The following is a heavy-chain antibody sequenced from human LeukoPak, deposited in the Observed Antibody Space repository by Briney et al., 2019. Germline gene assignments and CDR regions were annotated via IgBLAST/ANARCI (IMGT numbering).Heavy chain of an antibody. J-gene: IGHJ4*02. CDR3: ARDVQQWLVGYYFDY. Sequence: PSETLSLTCTVSGYSISSGYYWGWIRQPPGKGLEWIGSIYHSGSTYYNPSLKSRVTISVDTSKNQFSLKLSSVTATDTAVYYCARDVQQWLVGYYFDYWGQGTLVTVSS. CDR1: GYSISSGYY. CDR2: IYHSGST. V-gene: IGHV4-38-2*02. D-gene: IGHD6-19*01.